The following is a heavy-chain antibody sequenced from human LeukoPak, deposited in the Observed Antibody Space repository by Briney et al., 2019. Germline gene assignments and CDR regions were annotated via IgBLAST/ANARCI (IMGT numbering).Heavy chain of an antibody. V-gene: IGHV3-23*01. Sequence: GGSLRLSCAASGFTFSDYGMSWVRQAPGKGLEWVSAIRGGGDATFYADSVKGRFTISRDSSKNTLYLQMNSLRAEDTAVYYCASQIAARPQAGYYFDYWGQGTLVTVSS. CDR3: ASQIAARPQAGYYFDY. CDR1: GFTFSDYG. J-gene: IGHJ4*02. D-gene: IGHD6-6*01. CDR2: IRGGGDAT.